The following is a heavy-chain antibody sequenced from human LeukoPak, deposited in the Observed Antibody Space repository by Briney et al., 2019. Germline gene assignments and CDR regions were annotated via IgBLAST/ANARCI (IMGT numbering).Heavy chain of an antibody. J-gene: IGHJ3*02. CDR1: GGSISSYY. CDR2: IYTSGST. V-gene: IGHV4-4*07. Sequence: PSETLSLTCTVSGGSISSYYWSWIRQPAGKGLEWIGRIYTSGSTNYNPSLKSRVTMSVDTSKNQFSLKLSSVTAADTAVYYCARDRIQIPAATDDAFDIWGQGTMVTVFS. D-gene: IGHD2-2*01. CDR3: ARDRIQIPAATDDAFDI.